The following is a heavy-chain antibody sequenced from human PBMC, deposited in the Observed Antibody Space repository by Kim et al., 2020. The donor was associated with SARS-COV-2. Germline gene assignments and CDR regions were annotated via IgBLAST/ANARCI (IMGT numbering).Heavy chain of an antibody. D-gene: IGHD6-19*01. J-gene: IGHJ4*02. CDR2: IIPILGIA. CDR3: ARENYSSGWYPCDY. Sequence: SVKVSCKASGGTFSSYAISWVRQAPGQGLEWMGRIIPILGIANYAQKCQGRVTITADKSTSTAYMELSSLRSEDTAVYSCARENYSSGWYPCDYWGQGTLVTVSS. CDR1: GGTFSSYA. V-gene: IGHV1-69*04.